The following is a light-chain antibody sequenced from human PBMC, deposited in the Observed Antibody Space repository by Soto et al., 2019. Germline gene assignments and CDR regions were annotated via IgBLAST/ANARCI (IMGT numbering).Light chain of an antibody. CDR3: QQYNNWPWT. Sequence: GDRVTITCRASQSISSWLAWYKQKPGKAPKLLIYDASSLESGVPSRFRGSGSGTEFTLTISSLQSEDFAVYYCQQYNNWPWTFGQGTKVDIK. V-gene: IGKV1-5*01. CDR2: DAS. CDR1: QSISSW. J-gene: IGKJ1*01.